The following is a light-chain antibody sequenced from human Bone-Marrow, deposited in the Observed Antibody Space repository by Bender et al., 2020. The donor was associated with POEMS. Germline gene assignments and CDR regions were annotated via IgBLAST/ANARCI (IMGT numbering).Light chain of an antibody. Sequence: QSALTQPASVSGSPGQSITISCTGASSDVGGYNYVSWYQHHPGKAPKLLIYEVTERPSGVPDRFSGSKSGNTASLTVSGLQAEDEGDYYCTSYADSASANWLFGGGTKLTVL. V-gene: IGLV2-8*01. J-gene: IGLJ3*02. CDR1: SSDVGGYNY. CDR2: EVT. CDR3: TSYADSASANWL.